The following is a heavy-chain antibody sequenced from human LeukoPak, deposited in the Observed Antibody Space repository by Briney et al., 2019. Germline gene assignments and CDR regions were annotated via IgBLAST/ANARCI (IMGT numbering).Heavy chain of an antibody. CDR3: ARAHSGSYLGSFDY. J-gene: IGHJ4*02. Sequence: SQTLSLTCTVSGGSISSGSYYWSWIRQPAGKGLEWIGRIYTSGSTNYNPSLKRRVTISVDTSKNQFSLKLSSVTAADTAVYYCARAHSGSYLGSFDYWGQGTLVTVSS. V-gene: IGHV4-61*02. D-gene: IGHD1-26*01. CDR2: IYTSGST. CDR1: GGSISSGSYY.